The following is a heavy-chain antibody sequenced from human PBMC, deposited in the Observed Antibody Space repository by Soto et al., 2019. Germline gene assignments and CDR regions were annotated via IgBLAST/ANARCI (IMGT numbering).Heavy chain of an antibody. CDR2: INAGNGNT. CDR3: ATDYGDYVQSDYYYGMDV. V-gene: IGHV1-3*01. CDR1: GYTFTSYA. J-gene: IGHJ6*02. Sequence: ASVKVSCKASGYTFTSYAMHWVRQAPGQRLEWMGWINAGNGNTKYSQKFQGRVTITRDTSASTAYMELSSLRSEDTAVYYCATDYGDYVQSDYYYGMDVWGQGTTVTVSS. D-gene: IGHD4-17*01.